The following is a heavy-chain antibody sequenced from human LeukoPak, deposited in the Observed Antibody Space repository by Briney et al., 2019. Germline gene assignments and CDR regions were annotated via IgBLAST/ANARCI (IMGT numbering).Heavy chain of an antibody. CDR2: IIPIFGTA. J-gene: IGHJ4*02. D-gene: IGHD4-17*01. CDR1: GGTFSSYA. V-gene: IGHV1-69*13. CDR3: ARTTVTTFHFDY. Sequence: SVKVSCKASGGTFSSYAISWVRQAPGQGLEWMGGIIPIFGTANYAQKFQGRVTITADESTSTAYMELSSLRSEDTAVYYCARTTVTTFHFDYWGQGTLVTVSS.